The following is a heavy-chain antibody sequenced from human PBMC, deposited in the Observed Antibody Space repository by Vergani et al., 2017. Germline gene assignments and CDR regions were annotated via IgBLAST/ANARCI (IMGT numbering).Heavy chain of an antibody. CDR3: ARGTVVNWFDP. J-gene: IGHJ5*02. CDR2: INDNGYT. D-gene: IGHD4-23*01. V-gene: IGHV4-34*01. Sequence: QVHLQQWGTGLLKPSETLSLTCEVQGESFSGHYWSWIRQPPGKGLEWIGEINDNGYTNYNPLFESRVIVSADTSKNQFSLKLSSVTAADTAVYYCARGTVVNWFDPWGQGTLVTVSS. CDR1: GESFSGHY.